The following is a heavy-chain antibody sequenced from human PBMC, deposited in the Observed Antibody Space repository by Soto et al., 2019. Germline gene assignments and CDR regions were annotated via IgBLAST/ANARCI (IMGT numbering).Heavy chain of an antibody. J-gene: IGHJ5*02. Sequence: ASVQVACNVSGYTFTCYYMHWVRQAPGQGLEWMGWINPNSGGTNYAQKFQGRVTMTRDTSISTAYMELSRLRSDDTAVYYCARNSRRTTVTTNNWFDPWGQGTLVTVSS. CDR1: GYTFTCYY. V-gene: IGHV1-2*02. D-gene: IGHD4-17*01. CDR2: INPNSGGT. CDR3: ARNSRRTTVTTNNWFDP.